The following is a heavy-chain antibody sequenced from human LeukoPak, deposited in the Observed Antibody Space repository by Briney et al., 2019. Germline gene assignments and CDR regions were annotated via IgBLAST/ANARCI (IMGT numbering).Heavy chain of an antibody. CDR1: GFTFKSYG. CDR3: ARAVGLAGYDGLFDY. V-gene: IGHV3-48*04. J-gene: IGHJ4*02. CDR2: ISFGSSTI. D-gene: IGHD2-15*01. Sequence: GGSLRLSCAASGFTFKSYGMNWVRQAPGKGLEWVSYISFGSSTIYHADSVKGRFTISRDNAKNSLYLQMNSLRAEDTAAYYCARAVGLAGYDGLFDYWGQGTLVTVSS.